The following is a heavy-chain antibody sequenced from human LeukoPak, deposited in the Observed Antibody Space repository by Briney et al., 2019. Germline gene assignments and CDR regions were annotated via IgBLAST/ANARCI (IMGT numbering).Heavy chain of an antibody. V-gene: IGHV1-18*01. J-gene: IGHJ3*02. D-gene: IGHD1-26*01. CDR2: ISAYNGNT. Sequence: ASVKVSCKASGYTFTSYGISWVRQAPGQGLEWMGWISAYNGNTNYAQKLQGRVTMTTDTSTSTAYMELRSLRSDDTAVYYCARDLSGSYPNGAFDIWGQGTMVTVSS. CDR1: GYTFTSYG. CDR3: ARDLSGSYPNGAFDI.